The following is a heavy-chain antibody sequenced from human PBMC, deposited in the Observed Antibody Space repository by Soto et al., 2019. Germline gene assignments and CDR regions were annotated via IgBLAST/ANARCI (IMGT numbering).Heavy chain of an antibody. CDR1: GGSISSSSYY. Sequence: SETLSLTCTVSGGSISSSSYYWGWIRQPPGKGLEWIGSIYYSGSTYYNPSLKSRVTISVDTSKNQFSLKLSSVTAADTAVYYCARHITQREQQLVLGWFDPWGQGTLVT. CDR2: IYYSGST. J-gene: IGHJ5*02. V-gene: IGHV4-39*01. D-gene: IGHD6-13*01. CDR3: ARHITQREQQLVLGWFDP.